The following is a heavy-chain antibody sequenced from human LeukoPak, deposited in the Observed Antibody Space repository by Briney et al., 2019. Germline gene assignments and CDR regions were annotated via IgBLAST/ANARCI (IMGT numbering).Heavy chain of an antibody. V-gene: IGHV4-39*07. Sequence: SETLSLTCTVSGGSISSSSYYWGWIRQPPGKGLEWIGSIYHSGSTCYNPSLRSRVTISVDTSKNQFSLKLTSVTAADTAVYYCARGPSRDGYREWGQGTLVTVSS. J-gene: IGHJ4*02. CDR1: GGSISSSSYY. CDR2: IYHSGST. CDR3: ARGPSRDGYRE. D-gene: IGHD5-24*01.